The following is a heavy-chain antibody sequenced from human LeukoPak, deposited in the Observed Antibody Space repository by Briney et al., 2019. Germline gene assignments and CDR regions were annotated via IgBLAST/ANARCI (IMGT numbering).Heavy chain of an antibody. D-gene: IGHD3-22*01. J-gene: IGHJ4*02. CDR3: ARGNYYDSNFDY. V-gene: IGHV1-69*13. Sequence: ASVKVSCKASGGTFSSYAISWVRQAPGQGLERMGGIIPIFGTANYAQKFQGRVTITADESTSTAYMELGSLRSEDTAVYYCARGNYYDSNFDYWGQGTLVTVSS. CDR2: IIPIFGTA. CDR1: GGTFSSYA.